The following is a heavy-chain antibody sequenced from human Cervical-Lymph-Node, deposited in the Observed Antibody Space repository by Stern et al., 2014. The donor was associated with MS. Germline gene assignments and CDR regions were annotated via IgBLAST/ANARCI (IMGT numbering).Heavy chain of an antibody. D-gene: IGHD3-22*01. Sequence: DQLVASGTEVKKPGASVKVSCKTSGYTFPNFGISWVRQVPGQGLAWLGWINGHSGVTNNAQKCQARITLTTDTATSTAYREVRSLTYDDTAVYYCATDRGNYGIFDYWGQGTQLTVSS. CDR3: ATDRGNYGIFDY. CDR2: INGHSGVT. J-gene: IGHJ4*02. CDR1: GYTFPNFG. V-gene: IGHV1-18*01.